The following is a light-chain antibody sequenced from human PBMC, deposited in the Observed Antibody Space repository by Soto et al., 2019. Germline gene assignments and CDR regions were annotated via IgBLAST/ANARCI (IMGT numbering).Light chain of an antibody. CDR1: QSVTVNS. CDR3: PQYGSSSRA. Sequence: EILLPQSPSTLSLSPGEGVTLSCRASQSVTVNSLAWYQQKPGQAPRLLIYAASTRAAAVPDRFTGSGSGTDFTLTISRLEPEDFAVYYCPQYGSSSRAFGQGTKVDIK. J-gene: IGKJ1*01. V-gene: IGKV3-20*01. CDR2: AAS.